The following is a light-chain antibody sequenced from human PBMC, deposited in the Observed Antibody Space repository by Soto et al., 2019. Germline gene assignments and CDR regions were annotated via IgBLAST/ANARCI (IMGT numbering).Light chain of an antibody. Sequence: DIQMTQSPSSLSASVGDRVPILGQSSQAVSWNLNWFQQKPGEAPKLLIYDASNLERGVPSRFSGSGSRTDFTLTISSLQPEDVATYYCQQYSSMLSFGGGTEVDLK. CDR2: DAS. V-gene: IGKV1-33*01. CDR3: QQYSSMLS. J-gene: IGKJ4*01. CDR1: QAVSWN.